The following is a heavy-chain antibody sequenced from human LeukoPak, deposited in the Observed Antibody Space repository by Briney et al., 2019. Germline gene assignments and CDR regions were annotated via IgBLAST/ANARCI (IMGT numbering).Heavy chain of an antibody. D-gene: IGHD3-22*01. CDR2: ISAYNGNT. V-gene: IGHV1-18*01. CDR3: ARAGLYYYDSSGYSSFDY. J-gene: IGHJ4*02. Sequence: GSVKVSCKASGYTFTSYGISWVRQAPGQGLEWMGWISAYNGNTNYAQKLQGRVTMTTDTSTSTAYMELRSLRSDDTAVYYCARAGLYYYDSSGYSSFDYWAQGTLVTVSS. CDR1: GYTFTSYG.